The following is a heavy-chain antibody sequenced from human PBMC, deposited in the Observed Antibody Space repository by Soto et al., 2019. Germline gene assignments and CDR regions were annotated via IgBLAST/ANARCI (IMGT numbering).Heavy chain of an antibody. Sequence: ASVKVSCTVSGYTLTELSMHWVRQAPGKGLEWMGGNDPDSGDTNYAQKFQGRVTMTRDTSISTAYMELSRLRSDDTAVYYCARGLGYSSGWYYFDYWGQGTLVTVSS. CDR3: ARGLGYSSGWYYFDY. V-gene: IGHV1-2*02. CDR1: GYTLTELS. D-gene: IGHD6-13*01. J-gene: IGHJ4*02. CDR2: NDPDSGDT.